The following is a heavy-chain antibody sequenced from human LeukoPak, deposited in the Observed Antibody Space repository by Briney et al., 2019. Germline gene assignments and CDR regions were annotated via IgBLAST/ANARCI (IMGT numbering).Heavy chain of an antibody. CDR1: GFTFSSYG. CDR3: AKDKGSSWGSLYYFDY. V-gene: IGHV3-30*02. D-gene: IGHD6-13*01. J-gene: IGHJ4*02. CDR2: IRYDGSNK. Sequence: GGSLRLSCAASGFTFSSYGMHWVRQAPGKGLEWVAFIRYDGSNKYYADSVKGRFTISRDNSKNTLYLQMNSLRAEDTAVYYCAKDKGSSWGSLYYFDYWGQGTLVTVSS.